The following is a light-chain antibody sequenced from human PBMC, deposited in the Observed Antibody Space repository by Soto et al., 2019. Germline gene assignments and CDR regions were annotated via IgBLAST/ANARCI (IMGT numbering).Light chain of an antibody. CDR3: AAWDDSLSGPV. CDR1: SSDVGGYKY. J-gene: IGLJ2*01. Sequence: QSALTQPRSVSGSPGQSVTISCTGTSSDVGGYKYVSWYQQHPGKAPKLMIYDVSERPSGVPDRFSGSKSGTSASLAISGLRSEDEADYYCAAWDDSLSGPVFGGGTKLTVL. V-gene: IGLV2-11*01. CDR2: DVS.